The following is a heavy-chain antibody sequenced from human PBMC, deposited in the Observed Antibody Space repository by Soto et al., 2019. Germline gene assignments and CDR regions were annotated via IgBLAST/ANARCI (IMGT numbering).Heavy chain of an antibody. CDR1: GFTFSSYW. Sequence: GGSLRLSCAASGFTFSSYWMHWVRQAPGKGLVWVSRINSDGSSTSYADSVKGRFTISRDNAKNTLYLQMNSLRAEDTAVYYCARETRIYYYYYYMDVWGKGTTVTVSS. V-gene: IGHV3-74*01. CDR3: ARETRIYYYYYYMDV. J-gene: IGHJ6*03. D-gene: IGHD2-2*01. CDR2: INSDGSST.